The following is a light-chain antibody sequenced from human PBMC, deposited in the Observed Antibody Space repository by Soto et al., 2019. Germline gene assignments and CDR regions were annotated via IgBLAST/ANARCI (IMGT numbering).Light chain of an antibody. V-gene: IGLV2-23*02. CDR1: SSDVGYYNL. CDR2: EVN. J-gene: IGLJ1*01. Sequence: QSVLTQPAAVSGSTGQSITISCTGTSSDVGYYNLVSWYQQHPGKAPKLIIYEVNKRPSGFSNRFSGSKSGNTASLTISGLQAEDEADYYCCSYAGSTTHYVFGTGTKVXVL. CDR3: CSYAGSTTHYV.